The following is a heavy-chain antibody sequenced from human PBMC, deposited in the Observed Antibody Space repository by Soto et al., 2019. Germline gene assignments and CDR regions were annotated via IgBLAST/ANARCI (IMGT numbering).Heavy chain of an antibody. CDR3: ASIAWKFVTSRDV. V-gene: IGHV6-1*01. CDR2: TYYRYQFYH. J-gene: IGHJ4*02. D-gene: IGHD1-1*01. CDR1: GDSVSSSSGA. Sequence: QVPLQQSGPGLVKPSETLSLTCVVSGDSVSSSSGAWIWIRQSPSRGLEWLGRTYYRYQFYHDYANSVRGRISINPDTTRNQFSLQLNSVTPEDTAVYYCASIAWKFVTSRDVCGQGILVTVSS.